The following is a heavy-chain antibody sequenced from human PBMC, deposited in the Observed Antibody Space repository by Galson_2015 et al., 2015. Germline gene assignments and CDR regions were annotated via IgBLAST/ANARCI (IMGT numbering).Heavy chain of an antibody. CDR3: ARGGLLRGYSGYDPFDY. J-gene: IGHJ4*02. CDR2: IYYSGST. Sequence: LSLTCTVSGGSISSYYWSWIRQPPGKGLEWIGYIYYSGSTNYNPSLKSRVTISVDTSKNQFSLKLSSVTAADTAVYYCARGGLLRGYSGYDPFDYWGQGTLVTVSS. D-gene: IGHD5-12*01. CDR1: GGSISSYY. V-gene: IGHV4-59*01.